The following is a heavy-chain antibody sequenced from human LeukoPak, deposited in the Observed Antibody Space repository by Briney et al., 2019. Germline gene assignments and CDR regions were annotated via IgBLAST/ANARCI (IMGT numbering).Heavy chain of an antibody. V-gene: IGHV3-23*01. D-gene: IGHD1-26*01. CDR1: GFTFSSYA. J-gene: IGHJ4*02. Sequence: GGSLRLSCAASGFTFSSYAMSWVRQAPGKGLEWVSAISGSGGSTYYADSVKGRFTISRDNSKNTLYLQMNSLRAEDTAVYYCAKIDDSLVGASRGFDYWGQGTLVTVSS. CDR3: AKIDDSLVGASRGFDY. CDR2: ISGSGGST.